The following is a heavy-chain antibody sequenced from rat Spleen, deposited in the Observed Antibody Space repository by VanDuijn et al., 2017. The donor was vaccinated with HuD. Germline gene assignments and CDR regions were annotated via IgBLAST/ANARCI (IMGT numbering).Heavy chain of an antibody. D-gene: IGHD1-12*02. Sequence: EVQLVESGGGLVQPGRSMKLSCAASGFTFSNYDMAWVRQAPTKGLEWVASISYDGSSTYYRDSVKGRFTISRDNAKSTLYLQMDSLRSEDTATYYCTTDDGRHWGQGVMVTVSS. V-gene: IGHV5-20*01. CDR1: GFTFSNYD. CDR2: ISYDGSST. J-gene: IGHJ2*01. CDR3: TTDDGRH.